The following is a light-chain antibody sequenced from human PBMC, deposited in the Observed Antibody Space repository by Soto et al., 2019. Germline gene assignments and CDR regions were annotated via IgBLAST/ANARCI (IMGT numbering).Light chain of an antibody. V-gene: IGKV1-12*01. CDR3: QQLDSFPLT. J-gene: IGKJ5*01. Sequence: DIRMTQSPSSVSASVGDRVTITCRAREVIYSWIAWYQQKPGRAPKLLIFAASNLQSGVPVRFSGSGSGTDFILSINSLQPEDVATYYCQQLDSFPLTFGQGTRLEIK. CDR2: AAS. CDR1: EVIYSW.